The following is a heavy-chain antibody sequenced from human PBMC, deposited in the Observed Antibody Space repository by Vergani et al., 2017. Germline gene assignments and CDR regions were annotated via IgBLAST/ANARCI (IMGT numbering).Heavy chain of an antibody. CDR1: GGSISSYY. D-gene: IGHD2-8*01. Sequence: QVQLQESGPGLVKPSETLSLTCTVSGGSISSYYWSWIRQPPGKGLEWIGYIYYSGSTNYNPSLKSRVTISVATSKNQFSLKLSSVTAADTAVYYCARGTYGLTDYWGQGTLVTVSS. V-gene: IGHV4-59*01. CDR3: ARGTYGLTDY. CDR2: IYYSGST. J-gene: IGHJ4*02.